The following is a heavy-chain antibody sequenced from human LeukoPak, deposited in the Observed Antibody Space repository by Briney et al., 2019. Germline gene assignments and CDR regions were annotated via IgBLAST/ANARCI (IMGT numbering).Heavy chain of an antibody. CDR1: GFTFSSYS. J-gene: IGHJ4*02. Sequence: GGSLRLSCAASGFTFSSYSMSWVRQVPGKGLEWVSGINWSGDSIHYADSVKGRFTISRDNAQNSVFLEMNSLRGEDTALYHCARLKSSSWYGAPLDYWGQGTLVTVSS. V-gene: IGHV3-20*01. CDR2: INWSGDSI. CDR3: ARLKSSSWYGAPLDY. D-gene: IGHD6-13*01.